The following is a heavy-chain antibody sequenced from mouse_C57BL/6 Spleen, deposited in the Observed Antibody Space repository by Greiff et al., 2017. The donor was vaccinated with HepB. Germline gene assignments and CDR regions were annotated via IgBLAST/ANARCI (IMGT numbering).Heavy chain of an antibody. CDR2: ISYDGSN. D-gene: IGHD1-1*01. J-gene: IGHJ3*01. Sequence: DVQLQESGPGLVKPSQSLSLTCPVTGYSITSGYYWNWIRQCPGNKLEWMGDISYDGSNNYNPSPKNRISITRDTSKNQFFLTLNSVTTEDTATYYCSREGVYYYGSSFSGFAYWGQGTLVTVSA. CDR1: GYSITSGYY. V-gene: IGHV3-6*01. CDR3: SREGVYYYGSSFSGFAY.